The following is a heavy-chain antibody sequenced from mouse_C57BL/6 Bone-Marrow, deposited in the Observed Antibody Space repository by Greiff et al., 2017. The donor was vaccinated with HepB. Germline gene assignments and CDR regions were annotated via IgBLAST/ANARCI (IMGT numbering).Heavy chain of an antibody. V-gene: IGHV10-1*01. CDR1: GFSFNTYA. CDR3: VRLGGDDDY. J-gene: IGHJ2*01. CDR2: IRSKSNNYAT. D-gene: IGHD1-1*02. Sequence: DVMLVESGGGLVQPKGSLKLSCAASGFSFNTYAMNWVRQAPGKGLEWVARIRSKSNNYATYYADSVKDRFTISRDDSESMLYLQMNNLKTEDTAMYYCVRLGGDDDYWGQGTTLTVSS.